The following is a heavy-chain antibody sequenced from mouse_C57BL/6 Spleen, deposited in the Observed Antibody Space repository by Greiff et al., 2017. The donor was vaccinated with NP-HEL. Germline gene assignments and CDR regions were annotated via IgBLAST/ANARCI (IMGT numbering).Heavy chain of an antibody. CDR2: ISSGSSTI. Sequence: EVQLVESGGGLVKPGGSLKLSCAASGFTFSDYGMHWVRQAPEKGLEWVAYISSGSSTIYYADTVKGRFTISRDNAKNTLFLQMTSLRSEDTAMYDWARRRGNYIYYAMDYWGQGTSVTVSS. V-gene: IGHV5-17*01. CDR1: GFTFSDYG. J-gene: IGHJ4*01. CDR3: ARRRGNYIYYAMDY. D-gene: IGHD2-1*01.